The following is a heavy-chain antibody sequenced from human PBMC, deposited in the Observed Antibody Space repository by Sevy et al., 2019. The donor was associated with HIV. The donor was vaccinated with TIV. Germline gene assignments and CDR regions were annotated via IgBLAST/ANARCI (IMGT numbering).Heavy chain of an antibody. Sequence: ASVKVSCKASGYTLTSYYMHWVRQAPGQGLEWMGIINPSGGSTSYAQKFQGRVTMTRDTSTSTVYMELSSLRSEDTAVYYCAREPNHKEYSSFYFDYWGQGTLVTVSS. V-gene: IGHV1-46*01. CDR1: GYTLTSYY. CDR3: AREPNHKEYSSFYFDY. CDR2: INPSGGST. J-gene: IGHJ4*02. D-gene: IGHD6-6*01.